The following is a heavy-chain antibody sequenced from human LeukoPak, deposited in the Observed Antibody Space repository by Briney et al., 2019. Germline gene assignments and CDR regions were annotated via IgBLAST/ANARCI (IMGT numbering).Heavy chain of an antibody. J-gene: IGHJ4*02. CDR3: ARVQVRGYYFDY. D-gene: IGHD3-10*01. Sequence: SETLSLTCTVSGYSISSGYYWGWIRQPPGKGLEWIGSFYHSGSTYYNPSLKSRVTISVDTSKNQFSLKLSSVTAADTAVYYCARVQVRGYYFDYWGQGTLVTVSS. V-gene: IGHV4-38-2*02. CDR1: GYSISSGYY. CDR2: FYHSGST.